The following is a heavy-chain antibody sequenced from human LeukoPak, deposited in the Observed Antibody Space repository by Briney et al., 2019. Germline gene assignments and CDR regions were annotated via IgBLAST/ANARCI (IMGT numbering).Heavy chain of an antibody. CDR2: INHSGST. CDR3: AAEYYYGSGSYEQFDY. D-gene: IGHD3-10*01. J-gene: IGHJ4*02. CDR1: GGSFSGYY. V-gene: IGHV4-34*01. Sequence: SETLSLTCAVYGGSFSGYYWSWIRQPPGKGLGWIGEINHSGSTNYNPSLKSRVTISVDTSKNQFSLKLSSVTAADTAVYYCAAEYYYGSGSYEQFDYWGQGTLVTVSS.